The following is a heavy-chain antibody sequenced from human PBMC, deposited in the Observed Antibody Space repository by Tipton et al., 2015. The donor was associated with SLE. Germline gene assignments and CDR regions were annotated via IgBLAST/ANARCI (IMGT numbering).Heavy chain of an antibody. V-gene: IGHV4-4*02. D-gene: IGHD2/OR15-2a*01. CDR3: ARRIRRFAFDI. J-gene: IGHJ3*02. Sequence: GLVKPSGTLSLTCTVSGDSISSRYWWSWVRQPPGKGLQWIGEIFHSGSTNYNPSLKSRLAISLDKSKNQFSLKLNSLTAADTAVYYCARRIRRFAFDIWGQGTMVTVSS. CDR1: GDSISSRYW. CDR2: IFHSGST.